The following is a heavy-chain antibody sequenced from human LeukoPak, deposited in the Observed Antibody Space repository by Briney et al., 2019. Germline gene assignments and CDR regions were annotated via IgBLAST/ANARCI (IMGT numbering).Heavy chain of an antibody. CDR3: ARTLTTATWDY. D-gene: IGHD4-17*01. CDR1: GYTFTGYY. CDR2: ISPYSGAT. Sequence: GASVKVSCKASGYTFTGYYMHWMRQAPGQGLEWMGWISPYSGATHYAQIFQGRVTMTRDTSITTAYMEVSSLRSDDSAVYFCARTLTTATWDYWGQGTLVTVSS. J-gene: IGHJ4*02. V-gene: IGHV1-2*02.